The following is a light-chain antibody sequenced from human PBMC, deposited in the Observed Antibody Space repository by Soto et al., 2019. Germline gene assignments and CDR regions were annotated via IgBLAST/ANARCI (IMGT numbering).Light chain of an antibody. CDR2: DAS. J-gene: IGKJ1*01. CDR1: QSISSW. V-gene: IGKV1-5*01. CDR3: QQYNGYPWT. Sequence: DIQMTQSPSFLSPSIGESVTITCRASQSISSWLAWYQQKPGKASKLLIYDASSLESGVPSRFSGSGSETEFTLTISSLQPDDLATYYCQQYNGYPWTFGQGAK.